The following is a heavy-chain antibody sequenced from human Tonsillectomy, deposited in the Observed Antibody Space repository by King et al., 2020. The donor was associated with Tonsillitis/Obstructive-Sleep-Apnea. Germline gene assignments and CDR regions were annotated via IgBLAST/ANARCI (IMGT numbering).Heavy chain of an antibody. V-gene: IGHV4-34*01. Sequence: VQLQQWGAGLLKPSETLSLTCAVYGGSFSGYYWSWIRQPPGKGLEWIGEINHSGSTNYNPSLKSRVTISVDTSKNQFSLKLSSVTAADTAVYYCASTGSSSSWYGWFDPWGQGTLVTVSS. CDR2: INHSGST. CDR1: GGSFSGYY. J-gene: IGHJ5*02. D-gene: IGHD6-13*01. CDR3: ASTGSSSSWYGWFDP.